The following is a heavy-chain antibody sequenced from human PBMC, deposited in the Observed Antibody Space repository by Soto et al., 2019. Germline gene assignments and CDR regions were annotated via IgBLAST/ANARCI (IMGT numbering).Heavy chain of an antibody. Sequence: XGSLRLSCSASGFTFSSYAMHWVRQAPGKGLEYVSAISSNGGSTYYADSVKGRFTISRDNSKNTLYLQMSSLRAEDTAVYYCVKAVLGGYDLFDYWGQGTLVTVSS. CDR2: ISSNGGST. J-gene: IGHJ4*02. CDR3: VKAVLGGYDLFDY. CDR1: GFTFSSYA. D-gene: IGHD5-12*01. V-gene: IGHV3-64D*06.